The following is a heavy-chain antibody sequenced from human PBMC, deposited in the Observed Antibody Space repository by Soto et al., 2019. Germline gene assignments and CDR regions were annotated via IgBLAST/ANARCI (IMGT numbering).Heavy chain of an antibody. V-gene: IGHV3-7*03. CDR2: IKQDGSEK. D-gene: IGHD1-1*01. J-gene: IGHJ4*02. Sequence: LRLSCAASGFTFSSYWMSWVRQAPGKGLEWVANIKQDGSEKYYVDSVKGRFTISRDNAKNSLYLQMNSLRAEDTAVYYCARDLRPLSPAGGTRYFDYWGQGTLVTVSS. CDR3: ARDLRPLSPAGGTRYFDY. CDR1: GFTFSSYW.